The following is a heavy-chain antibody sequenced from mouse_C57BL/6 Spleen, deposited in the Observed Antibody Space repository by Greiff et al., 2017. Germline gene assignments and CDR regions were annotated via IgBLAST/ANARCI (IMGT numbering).Heavy chain of an antibody. CDR2: ISYDGSN. CDR3: ARKGIYYDYGWFAY. J-gene: IGHJ3*01. CDR1: GYSITSGYY. D-gene: IGHD2-4*01. Sequence: EVKLVESGPGLVKPSQSLSLTCSVTGYSITSGYYWNWIRQFPGNKLEWMGYISYDGSNNYNPSLKNRISITRDTSKNQFFLKLNSVTTEDTATYYCARKGIYYDYGWFAYWGQGTLVTVSA. V-gene: IGHV3-6*01.